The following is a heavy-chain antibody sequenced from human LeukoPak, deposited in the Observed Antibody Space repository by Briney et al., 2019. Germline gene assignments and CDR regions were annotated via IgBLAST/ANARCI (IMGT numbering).Heavy chain of an antibody. D-gene: IGHD1-26*01. V-gene: IGHV4-61*02. CDR2: TYASGSA. CDR3: ARGVGSSESNWFDP. Sequence: PSETLSLTCSVSGGSISSGNYYWSWLRRPAGKGLEWIGRTYASGSATYNPSLKSRVTISVDKSKNQFSLKLNSVTAADTAVYYCARGVGSSESNWFDPWGQGTLATVSS. J-gene: IGHJ5*02. CDR1: GGSISSGNYY.